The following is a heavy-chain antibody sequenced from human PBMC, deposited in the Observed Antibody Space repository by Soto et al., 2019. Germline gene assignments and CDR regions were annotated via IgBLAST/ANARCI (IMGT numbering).Heavy chain of an antibody. CDR3: ARLRTGYDYGGNSEGVFDY. J-gene: IGHJ4*02. D-gene: IGHD4-17*01. V-gene: IGHV4-39*01. Sequence: SETLSLTCTVSGGSISSSSYYWGWIRQPPGKGLEWIGSIYYSGSTYYNPSLKSRVTISVDTSKNQFSLKLSSVTAADTAVYYCARLRTGYDYGGNSEGVFDYWGQGTLVTVSS. CDR2: IYYSGST. CDR1: GGSISSSSYY.